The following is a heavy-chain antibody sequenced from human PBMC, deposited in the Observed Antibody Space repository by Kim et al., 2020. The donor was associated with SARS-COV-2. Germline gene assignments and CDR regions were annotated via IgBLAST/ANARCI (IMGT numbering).Heavy chain of an antibody. V-gene: IGHV7-4-1*02. Sequence: ASVKVSCKASGYTFTSYAINWVRQAPGQGLEWMGWINTNTGNPTYAQGFTGRFVFSLDTSVSTAYLQISSLKAEDTAVYYCAREGFYYESNAYYWFDPWGQGTLVTVSS. CDR3: AREGFYYESNAYYWFDP. CDR2: INTNTGNP. D-gene: IGHD3-22*01. CDR1: GYTFTSYA. J-gene: IGHJ5*02.